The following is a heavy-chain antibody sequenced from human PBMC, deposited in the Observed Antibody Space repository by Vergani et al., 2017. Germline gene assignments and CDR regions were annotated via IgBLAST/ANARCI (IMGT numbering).Heavy chain of an antibody. CDR1: GGSFSGYY. D-gene: IGHD3-22*01. CDR3: ARRPYYYDSSGYSKYYYYGMDV. J-gene: IGHJ6*02. Sequence: QVQLQQWGAGLLKPSETLSLTCAVYGGSFSGYYWSWIRQPPGKGLEWIGEINHSGSTNYNPSLKSRVTISVDTSKNQSSLKLSSVTAADTAVYYCARRPYYYDSSGYSKYYYYGMDVWDQGTTVTVSS. V-gene: IGHV4-34*01. CDR2: INHSGST.